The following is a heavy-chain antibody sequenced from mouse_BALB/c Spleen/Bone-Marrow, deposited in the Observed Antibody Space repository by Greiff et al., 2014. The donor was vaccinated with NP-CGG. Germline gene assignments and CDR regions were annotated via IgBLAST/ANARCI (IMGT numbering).Heavy chain of an antibody. D-gene: IGHD4-1*01. CDR3: ARDGNWPFAY. J-gene: IGHJ3*01. Sequence: VQLQQSGAEFVKPGTSVKLSCKASGYNFTSYWINWVKLRPGQGLEWIGDIYPGSGGNHKNEKFKTKATLTVDTSSSTAYMQLSSLASEDSAPYYCARDGNWPFAYWGQGTLVTVSA. CDR1: GYNFTSYW. CDR2: IYPGSGGN. V-gene: IGHV1-55*01.